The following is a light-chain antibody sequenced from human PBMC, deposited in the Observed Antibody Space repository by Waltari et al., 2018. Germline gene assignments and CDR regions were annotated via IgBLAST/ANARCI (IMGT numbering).Light chain of an antibody. V-gene: IGKV1-33*01. J-gene: IGKJ3*01. Sequence: DIQMTQSPSSLSASVGDRVTITCQASQDITNCLNWYQQKPGQAPKLLIYDASKLKTGVPSRFSGRGFGTDFTFTISSLQPEDVATYYCQQYDVLQYTFGPGTKVNLK. CDR1: QDITNC. CDR3: QQYDVLQYT. CDR2: DAS.